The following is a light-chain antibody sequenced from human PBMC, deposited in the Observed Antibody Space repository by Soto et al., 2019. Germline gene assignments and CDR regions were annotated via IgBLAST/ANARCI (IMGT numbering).Light chain of an antibody. CDR2: GAS. CDR3: QQRSDWPWT. J-gene: IGKJ1*01. CDR1: QSVSSN. Sequence: EIVMTQSPATLSVSPGERATLSCRASQSVSSNLAWYQQKPGQAPRLLIYGASTRATGTPARFSGGGSGTDFTLTISNLEPEDFAVYYCQQRSDWPWTFGQGTKVDI. V-gene: IGKV3-11*01.